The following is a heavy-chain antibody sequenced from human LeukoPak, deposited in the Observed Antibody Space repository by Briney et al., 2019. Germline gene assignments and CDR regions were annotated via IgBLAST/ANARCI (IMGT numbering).Heavy chain of an antibody. CDR3: ASTGVVVTASDY. Sequence: GGSLRLSCAASGFTFDDYVMHWVRQAPGKGLEWVSYISSSGSTIYYADSVKGRFTISRDNAKNSLYLQMNSLRAEDTAVYYCASTGVVVTASDYWGQGTLVTVSS. D-gene: IGHD2-21*02. J-gene: IGHJ4*02. V-gene: IGHV3-48*03. CDR2: ISSSGSTI. CDR1: GFTFDDYV.